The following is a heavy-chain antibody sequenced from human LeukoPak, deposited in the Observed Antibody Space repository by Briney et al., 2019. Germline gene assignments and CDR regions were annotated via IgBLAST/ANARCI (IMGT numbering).Heavy chain of an antibody. CDR2: ISGSGGST. J-gene: IGHJ4*02. CDR3: AKDQYSGSPYYFDY. Sequence: GGSLRLSCAASGFTFSSYAMSWVRLAPGKGLEWVSAISGSGGSTYYADSVKGRFTISRDNSKNTLYLQMNSLRAEDTATYYCAKDQYSGSPYYFDYWGQGTLVTVSS. CDR1: GFTFSSYA. D-gene: IGHD1-26*01. V-gene: IGHV3-23*01.